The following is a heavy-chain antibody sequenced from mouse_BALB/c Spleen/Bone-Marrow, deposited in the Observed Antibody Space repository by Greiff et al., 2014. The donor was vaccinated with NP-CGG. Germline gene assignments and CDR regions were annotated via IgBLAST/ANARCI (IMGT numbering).Heavy chain of an antibody. CDR1: GFTFSDYG. CDR2: ISNLAYSI. D-gene: IGHD2-1*01. CDR3: ARETTRGAMDY. V-gene: IGHV5-15*02. Sequence: VQLKASGGALVQPGGSRKLSCAASGFTFSDYGMAWVRQAPGKGPEWVAFISNLAYSIYYTDTVTGRFTISRENAKNTLYLEMSSLRSEDTAMYYCARETTRGAMDYWGQGTSVTVSS. J-gene: IGHJ4*01.